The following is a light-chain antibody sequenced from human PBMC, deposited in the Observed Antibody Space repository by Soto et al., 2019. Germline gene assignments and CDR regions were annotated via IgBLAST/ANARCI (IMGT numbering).Light chain of an antibody. CDR3: QQRATWPPFT. CDR1: QNVRTY. V-gene: IGKV3-11*01. CDR2: DAS. J-gene: IGKJ3*01. Sequence: EIVLTQSPATLSLSPGDRATLSCRASQNVRTYLGWYQQKPGQAPRLLIYDASTRATGIAARFSGSGSGTDFTLTISSLEPADFAVYYCQQRATWPPFTFGPGTKVDLK.